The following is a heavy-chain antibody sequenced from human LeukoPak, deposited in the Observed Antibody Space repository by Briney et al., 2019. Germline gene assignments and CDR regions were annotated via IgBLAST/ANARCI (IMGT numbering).Heavy chain of an antibody. CDR2: ISSSGSTI. Sequence: GGSLRLSCAASGFTFSSYEMNWVRQAPGKGLEWVSYISSSGSTIYYADSVKGRFTISRDNAKNSLYLQMNSLRAEDTAVYYCVRRGGSGSQRNFDYWGQGTLVTVSS. CDR3: VRRGGSGSQRNFDY. V-gene: IGHV3-48*03. D-gene: IGHD3-10*01. CDR1: GFTFSSYE. J-gene: IGHJ4*02.